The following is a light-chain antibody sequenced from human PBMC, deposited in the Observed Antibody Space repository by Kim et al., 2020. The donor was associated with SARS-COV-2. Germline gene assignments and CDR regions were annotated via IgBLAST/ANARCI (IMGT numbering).Light chain of an antibody. J-gene: IGKJ5*01. Sequence: EIVLTQSPGTLSLSPGEKATLSCGASQSVSSRYLTGYQQKPGQAPRVLIYGASNRATGIPDRFSGSGSGTDFTLTINRLEPEDFAVYYCQQYGNSFSITLGQGTRLEIK. V-gene: IGKV3-20*01. CDR3: QQYGNSFSIT. CDR2: GAS. CDR1: QSVSSRY.